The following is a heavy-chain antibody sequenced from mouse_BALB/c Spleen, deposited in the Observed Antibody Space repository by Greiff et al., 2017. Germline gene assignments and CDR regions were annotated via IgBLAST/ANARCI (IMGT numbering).Heavy chain of an antibody. Sequence: EVKLMESGAELVKPGASVKLSCTASGFNIKDTYMHWVKQRPEQGLEWIGRIDPANGNTKYDPKFQGKATITADTSSNTAYLQLSSLTSEDTAVYYCATSPHWYFDVWGAGTTVTVSS. J-gene: IGHJ1*01. CDR1: GFNIKDTY. V-gene: IGHV14-3*02. CDR2: IDPANGNT. D-gene: IGHD6-1*01. CDR3: ATSPHWYFDV.